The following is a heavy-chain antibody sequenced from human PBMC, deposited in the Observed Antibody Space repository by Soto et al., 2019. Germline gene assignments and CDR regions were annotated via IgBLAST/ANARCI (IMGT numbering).Heavy chain of an antibody. Sequence: PLSLPGGVSGGAIRRGGYSWSWIRQPPGKGLEWIGYIYHSGSTYYNPSLKSRVTISVDRSKNQFSLKLSSVTAADTAVYYCARVPGPWGQGTLVTVSS. CDR3: ARVPGP. J-gene: IGHJ5*02. CDR2: IYHSGST. V-gene: IGHV4-30-2*01. CDR1: GGAIRRGGYS.